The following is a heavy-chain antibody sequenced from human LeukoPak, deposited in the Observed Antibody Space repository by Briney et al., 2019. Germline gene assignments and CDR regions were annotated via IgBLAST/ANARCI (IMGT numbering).Heavy chain of an antibody. V-gene: IGHV5-51*01. D-gene: IGHD2-2*01. J-gene: IGHJ4*02. CDR1: GYSFTSYW. Sequence: PGESLKISCKGSGYSFTSYWIGWVRQMPGEGLEWMGIIYPGDSDTRYSPSFQGQVTISADKSISTAYLQWSSLKASDTAMYYCARSRTSCSGNYCYFDYWGQGTLVTVSS. CDR2: IYPGDSDT. CDR3: ARSRTSCSGNYCYFDY.